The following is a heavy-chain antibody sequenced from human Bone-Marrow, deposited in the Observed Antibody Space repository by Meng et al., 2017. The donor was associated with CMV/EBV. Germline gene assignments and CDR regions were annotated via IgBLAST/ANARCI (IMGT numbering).Heavy chain of an antibody. CDR2: IYYSGST. CDR1: GGSISSYY. CDR3: ARGLYDFRFDP. J-gene: IGHJ5*02. Sequence: SETLSLTCTVSGGSISSYYWSWIRQPPGKGLEWIGYIYYSGSTNYNPSLKIRVTISVDTSKNQFSLKLSSVTAADTAVYYCARGLYDFRFDPWGQGTLVTVSS. V-gene: IGHV4-59*01. D-gene: IGHD3-3*01.